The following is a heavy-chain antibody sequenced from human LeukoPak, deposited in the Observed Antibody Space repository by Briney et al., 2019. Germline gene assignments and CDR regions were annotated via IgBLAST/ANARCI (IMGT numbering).Heavy chain of an antibody. CDR1: GGTFSSYA. CDR2: IIPTLGIA. Sequence: SVKVSCKASGGTFSSYAISWVRQAPGQGLEWMGRIIPTLGIANYAQKFQGRVTITADKSTNTAYMELSSLRSEDTAVYYCARELRIAAAADYWGQGTLVTVSS. D-gene: IGHD6-13*01. CDR3: ARELRIAAAADY. J-gene: IGHJ4*02. V-gene: IGHV1-69*04.